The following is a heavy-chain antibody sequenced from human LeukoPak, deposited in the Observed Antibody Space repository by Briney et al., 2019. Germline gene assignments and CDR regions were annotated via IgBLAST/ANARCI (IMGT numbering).Heavy chain of an antibody. CDR1: GYTFTSYY. CDR3: ARAGGDGYFDY. Sequence: ASVKVSCKASGYTFTSYYMHWVRQAPGQGLEWMGIINPSGGSTSYAQKFQGRVTMTRDMSTSTVYMELSSLRSEDTAVYYCARAGGDGYFDYWGQGTLVTVSS. V-gene: IGHV1-46*01. D-gene: IGHD4-17*01. J-gene: IGHJ4*02. CDR2: INPSGGST.